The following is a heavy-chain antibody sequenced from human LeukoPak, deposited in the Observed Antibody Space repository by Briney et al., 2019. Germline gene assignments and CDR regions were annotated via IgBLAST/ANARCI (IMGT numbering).Heavy chain of an antibody. CDR2: LYYTGST. CDR3: ARAYSSSSFYFDY. V-gene: IGHV4-59*01. J-gene: IGHJ4*02. D-gene: IGHD6-6*01. Sequence: SETLSLTCTVSDGSISGYYWSWIRQPPGKGLEWIGYLYYTGSTNYNPSLKSRVTISVDTSKNQFSLKLSPVTAADTAVYYCARAYSSSSFYFDYWGQGTLVTVSS. CDR1: DGSISGYY.